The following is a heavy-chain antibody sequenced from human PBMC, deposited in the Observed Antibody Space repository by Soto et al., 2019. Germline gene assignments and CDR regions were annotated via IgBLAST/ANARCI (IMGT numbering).Heavy chain of an antibody. CDR3: ARDSGYSSGWYDTEYFQH. Sequence: PGGSLRLSCAASGFTFSSYGMHWVRQAPGKGLEWVAVISYDGSNKYYADSVKGRFTISRDNSKNTLYLQMNSLRAEDTAVYYCARDSGYSSGWYDTEYFQHWGQGTLVTVSS. CDR2: ISYDGSNK. D-gene: IGHD6-19*01. J-gene: IGHJ1*01. CDR1: GFTFSSYG. V-gene: IGHV3-30*03.